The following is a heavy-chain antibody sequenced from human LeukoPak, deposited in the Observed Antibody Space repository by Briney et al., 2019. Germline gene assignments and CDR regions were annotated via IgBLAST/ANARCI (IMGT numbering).Heavy chain of an antibody. J-gene: IGHJ4*02. CDR1: GFTFSSYS. D-gene: IGHD2-21*02. CDR2: ISSSSSYI. Sequence: GGSLRLSCAASGFTFSSYSMNWVRQAPGKGLEWVSSISSSSSYIYYADSVKGRFTISRDNAKNSLYLRMNSLRAEDTAVYYCARDAEHIVVVTASFDYWGQGTLVTVSS. CDR3: ARDAEHIVVVTASFDY. V-gene: IGHV3-21*01.